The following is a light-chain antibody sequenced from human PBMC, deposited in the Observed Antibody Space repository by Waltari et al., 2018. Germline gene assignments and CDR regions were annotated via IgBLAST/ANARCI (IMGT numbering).Light chain of an antibody. J-gene: IGLJ2*01. V-gene: IGLV2-14*03. CDR1: NRDVGGYNQ. CDR2: DVT. CDR3: TSFTYRTTLV. Sequence: QSALTQPASVSGSHGQSITISCTGTNRDVGGYNQVSWYQYLPGKAPKLLIYDVTKRPSEVSVRFSGSRSGATASLTISGLQAEDEADYYCTSFTYRTTLVFGGGTKLAVL.